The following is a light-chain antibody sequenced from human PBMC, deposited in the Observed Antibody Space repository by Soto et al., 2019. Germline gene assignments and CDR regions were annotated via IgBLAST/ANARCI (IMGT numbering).Light chain of an antibody. J-gene: IGKJ4*01. Sequence: DIQMTQSPSSLSASVVDRVTITCRASQSISSYLKWYQQKPGKAPNLLIYAASSLQSWVPSRFSGSGSGTDFTLTISSLQLEDFANYYCQQTCSTPPTFGGGTKVDIK. V-gene: IGKV1-39*01. CDR2: AAS. CDR1: QSISSY. CDR3: QQTCSTPPT.